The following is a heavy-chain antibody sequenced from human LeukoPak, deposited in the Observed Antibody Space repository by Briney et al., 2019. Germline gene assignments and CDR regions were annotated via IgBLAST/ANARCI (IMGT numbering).Heavy chain of an antibody. CDR1: GFTFSSYG. J-gene: IGHJ4*02. V-gene: IGHV3-30*02. Sequence: GGSLRLSCAASGFTFSSYGMHWVRQAPGKGLEWVAFIRYDGSNKYYADSVKGRFTISRDNSKNTLYLQVNSLRAEDTAVYYCAKVRIQPTFFDYWGQGTLVTVSA. CDR3: AKVRIQPTFFDY. CDR2: IRYDGSNK. D-gene: IGHD5-18*01.